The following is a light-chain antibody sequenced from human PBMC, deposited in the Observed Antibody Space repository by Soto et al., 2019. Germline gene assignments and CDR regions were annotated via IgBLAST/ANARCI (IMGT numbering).Light chain of an antibody. CDR1: QRVISN. CDR2: GAS. V-gene: IGKV3-15*01. CDR3: QHYNNWPPLT. J-gene: IGKJ4*02. Sequence: EVEMTQSPATLSVSPVQTSTLSLRSSQRVISNLAGYQQKPGQAPRLIIHGASTRAAGIPARSSGSGSGTDFALTITSLQSEDFAFYYCQHYNNWPPLTFGGGTKVDI.